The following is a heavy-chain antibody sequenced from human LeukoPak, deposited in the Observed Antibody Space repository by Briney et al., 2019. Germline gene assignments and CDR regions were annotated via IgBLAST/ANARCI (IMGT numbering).Heavy chain of an antibody. CDR1: GGSISSGSYY. V-gene: IGHV4-61*02. Sequence: SQTLSLTCTVSGGSISSGSYYWSWIRQPAGKGLEWIGRIYTSGSTNYNPSLKSRVTISVDTSKNQFSLKLSSVTAADTAVYYCARDPGPNYYDSSGYYYDIWGQGTLVTVSS. J-gene: IGHJ4*02. CDR3: ARDPGPNYYDSSGYYYDI. CDR2: IYTSGST. D-gene: IGHD3-22*01.